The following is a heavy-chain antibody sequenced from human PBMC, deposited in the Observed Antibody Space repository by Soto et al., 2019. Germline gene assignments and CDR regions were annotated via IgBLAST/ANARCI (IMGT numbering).Heavy chain of an antibody. CDR1: GFTFNYFT. J-gene: IGHJ3*01. D-gene: IGHD4-17*01. Sequence: EVQLVESGGGLVKPGESLRLSCVASGFTFNYFTMNWVRQAPGKGLEWVASISSSSGHKYPADSVRGRFTFSRDNANSLLHLQTTGLRCEETAVYYCVRLRTDAFDVWGQGTLGTVSS. V-gene: IGHV3-21*04. CDR2: ISSSSGHK. CDR3: VRLRTDAFDV.